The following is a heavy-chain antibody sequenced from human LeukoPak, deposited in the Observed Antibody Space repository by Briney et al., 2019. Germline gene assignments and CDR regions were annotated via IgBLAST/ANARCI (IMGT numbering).Heavy chain of an antibody. CDR1: GYTLTELS. J-gene: IGHJ4*02. D-gene: IGHD1-26*01. V-gene: IGHV1-24*01. CDR3: GTDLRGGSFGIFDY. Sequence: ASVKVSCKVSGYTLTELSMHWVRQAPGKGLEWMGGFDPEDGETIYAQKFQGRVTMTEDTSTDTAYMELSSLRSEDTAVYYCGTDLRGGSFGIFDYWGQGTLVTVSS. CDR2: FDPEDGET.